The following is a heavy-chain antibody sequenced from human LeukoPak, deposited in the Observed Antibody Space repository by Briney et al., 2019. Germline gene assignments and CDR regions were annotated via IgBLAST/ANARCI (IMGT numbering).Heavy chain of an antibody. CDR3: ARRLRQNLFDP. D-gene: IGHD4-17*01. CDR2: IYYSGSS. J-gene: IGHJ5*02. Sequence: SSETLSLTCTVPGVSISSDYWSWIRLPPGKGLEWIGYIYYSGSSNYNPSRKSPVPMSVDTSKNQFSLKLTSVTAADTAVYYCARRLRQNLFDPWGQGTLVTVSS. V-gene: IGHV4-59*08. CDR1: GVSISSDY.